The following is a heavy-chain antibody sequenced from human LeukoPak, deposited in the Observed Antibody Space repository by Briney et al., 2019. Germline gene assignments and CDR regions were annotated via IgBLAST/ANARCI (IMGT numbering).Heavy chain of an antibody. V-gene: IGHV3-30*18. J-gene: IGHJ4*02. CDR1: GFTFSSYG. CDR2: ISYDGSNK. CDR3: AKSSGIVVVPAASSFDY. D-gene: IGHD2-2*01. Sequence: GRSLRLSCAASGFTFSSYGMHWVRQAPGKGLEWVAVISYDGSNKYYADSVKGRFTISRDNSKNTLYLQMNSLRAEDTAVYYCAKSSGIVVVPAASSFDYWGQGTLVTVSS.